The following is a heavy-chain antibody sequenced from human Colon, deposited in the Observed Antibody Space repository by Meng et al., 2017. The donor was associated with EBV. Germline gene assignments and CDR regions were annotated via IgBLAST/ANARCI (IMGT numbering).Heavy chain of an antibody. CDR3: ARLREWLVDY. D-gene: IGHD6-19*01. V-gene: IGHV4-61*01. CDR1: GDSVSSPNYY. CDR2: IYYIGNA. J-gene: IGHJ4*02. Sequence: QLQLQESGPGLVTPSETLSLTCTVSGDSVSSPNYYWDWIRQSPGKGLEWIGYIYYIGNANYNPSLKSRVTISIDTSKDQFSLKLNSVAAADTAVYYCARLREWLVDYWGQGTLFTVSS.